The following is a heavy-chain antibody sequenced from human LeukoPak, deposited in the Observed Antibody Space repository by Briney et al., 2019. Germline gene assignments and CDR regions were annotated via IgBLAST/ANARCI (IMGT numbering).Heavy chain of an antibody. CDR3: ARDYSGTYPFDY. V-gene: IGHV3-23*01. D-gene: IGHD1-26*01. J-gene: IGHJ4*02. CDR2: ISGSGGST. CDR1: GFTFSSYA. Sequence: GGSLRLSCAASGFTFSSYAMSWVRQAPGKGLEWVSAISGSGGSTYYADSVKGRFTISRDNAKNSLYLQMNSLRAEDTAVYYCARDYSGTYPFDYWGQGTLVTVSS.